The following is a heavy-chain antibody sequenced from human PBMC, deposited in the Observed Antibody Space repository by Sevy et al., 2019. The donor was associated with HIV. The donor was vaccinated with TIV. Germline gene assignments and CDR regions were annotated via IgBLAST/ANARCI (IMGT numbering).Heavy chain of an antibody. CDR1: GFTFSTYG. V-gene: IGHV3-30*02. Sequence: GGSLRLSCAASGFTFSTYGMHWFRQPPGKGLDWVAFNRFDGSIKYYRDSGKGRLTISRDNSKNRLYLQMNSLRAEDTAVYYCAGGRYDSSGSFDAFDIWGQGTMVTVSS. CDR2: NRFDGSIK. J-gene: IGHJ3*02. D-gene: IGHD3-22*01. CDR3: AGGRYDSSGSFDAFDI.